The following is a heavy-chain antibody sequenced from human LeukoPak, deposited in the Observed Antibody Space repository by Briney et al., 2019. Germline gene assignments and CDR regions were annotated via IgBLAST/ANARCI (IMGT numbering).Heavy chain of an antibody. D-gene: IGHD2-2*01. Sequence: GGSLRLSCAASGFTFSSYSMNWVRQAPGKGLEWVSSISSSSSYIYYADSVKGRFTISRDNAKNSLYLQMNSLRAEDTAVYYCARADIVVVPAAKDYWGQGTLVTVSS. CDR1: GFTFSSYS. CDR3: ARADIVVVPAAKDY. CDR2: ISSSSSYI. J-gene: IGHJ4*02. V-gene: IGHV3-21*01.